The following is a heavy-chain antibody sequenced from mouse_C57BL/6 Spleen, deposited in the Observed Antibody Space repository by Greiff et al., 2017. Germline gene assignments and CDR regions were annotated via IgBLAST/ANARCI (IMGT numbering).Heavy chain of an antibody. CDR3: ATGNYYGSSPFAY. CDR2: IDPEDGET. J-gene: IGHJ3*01. V-gene: IGHV14-2*01. Sequence: VHVKQSGAELVKPGASVKLSCTASGFNIKDYYMHWVKQRTEQGLEWIGRIDPEDGETKYAPKFQGKATITADTSSNTAYLQLSSLTSEDTAVYYCATGNYYGSSPFAYWGQGTLVTVSA. CDR1: GFNIKDYY. D-gene: IGHD1-1*01.